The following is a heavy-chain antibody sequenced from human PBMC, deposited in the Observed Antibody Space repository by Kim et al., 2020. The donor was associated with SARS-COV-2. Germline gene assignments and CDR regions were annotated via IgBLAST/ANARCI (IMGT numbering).Heavy chain of an antibody. J-gene: IGHJ6*02. Sequence: GGSLRLSCAASGFTFSTSGMNWARQAPGKGLEWVSYINPISSHIYYADSVRGRFTISRDNAKNSLYLQMNDLRVEDTAVYYCARDSVEPARNSGMDVWG. CDR1: GFTFSTSG. CDR3: ARDSVEPARNSGMDV. V-gene: IGHV3-21*01. CDR2: INPISSHI. D-gene: IGHD1-1*01.